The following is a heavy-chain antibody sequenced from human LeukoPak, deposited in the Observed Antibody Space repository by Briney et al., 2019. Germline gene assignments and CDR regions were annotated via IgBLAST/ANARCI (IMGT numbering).Heavy chain of an antibody. J-gene: IGHJ6*03. CDR2: IYTSGST. CDR1: GGSINNHY. V-gene: IGHV4-4*07. D-gene: IGHD3-10*01. Sequence: SETLSLTCTVSGGSINNHYWSWIRQTAGKGLEWIGRIYTSGSTNYNPSLKSRVTMSVDTSSNQFSLKLTSVTAADTAVYYCARSPPWVPSYTDVWGKGTTVTISS. CDR3: ARSPPWVPSYTDV.